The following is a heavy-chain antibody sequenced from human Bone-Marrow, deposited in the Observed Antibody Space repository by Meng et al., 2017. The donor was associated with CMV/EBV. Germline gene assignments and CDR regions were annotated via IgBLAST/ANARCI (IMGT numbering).Heavy chain of an antibody. CDR3: AKDYGGM. CDR2: ISGSSIYYT. Sequence: QVQLVESGGGLVKPGGSLRLSCAASGFTFSDFFMSWIRQAPGKGLEWISYISGSSIYYTNYADSVKGRFTISRDNAKNSLYLQMNSLRAEDTAVYYCAKDYGGMWGQGTLVTVSS. D-gene: IGHD4-23*01. CDR1: GFTFSDFF. J-gene: IGHJ4*02. V-gene: IGHV3-11*06.